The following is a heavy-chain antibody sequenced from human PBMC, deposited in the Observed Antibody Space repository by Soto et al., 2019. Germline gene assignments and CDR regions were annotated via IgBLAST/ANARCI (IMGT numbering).Heavy chain of an antibody. V-gene: IGHV4-30-4*01. Sequence: SETLSLTCTVSGGSISSGDYYWSWIRQPPGKGLEWIGYIYYSGSTYYNPSLKSRVTISVDTSKNQFSLKLSSVTAADTAVYYCAGRPGYSGYDWGFGHHWGQGTLVTVSS. CDR2: IYYSGST. CDR3: AGRPGYSGYDWGFGHH. D-gene: IGHD5-12*01. CDR1: GGSISSGDYY. J-gene: IGHJ5*02.